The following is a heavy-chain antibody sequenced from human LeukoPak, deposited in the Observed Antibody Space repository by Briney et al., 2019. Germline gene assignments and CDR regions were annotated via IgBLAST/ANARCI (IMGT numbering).Heavy chain of an antibody. CDR2: IYHSGST. Sequence: PSQTLSLTCTVSGGSISSGGYYWSWIRQPPGKGLEWIGYIYHSGSTYYNPSLKSRVTISVDTSKSQFSLKLSSVTAADTAVYYCARAVIVGTWEEDYWGQGTLVTVSS. V-gene: IGHV4-30-2*01. CDR3: ARAVIVGTWEEDY. D-gene: IGHD1-26*01. CDR1: GGSISSGGYY. J-gene: IGHJ4*02.